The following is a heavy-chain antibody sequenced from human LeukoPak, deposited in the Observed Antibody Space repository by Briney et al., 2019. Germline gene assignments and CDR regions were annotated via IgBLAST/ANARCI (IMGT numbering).Heavy chain of an antibody. CDR1: GFTFSNAW. CDR3: TTASGFTTYYYVSSGYPDY. J-gene: IGHJ4*02. CDR2: IKSKTDGGTT. D-gene: IGHD3-22*01. Sequence: GGSLRLSCAASGFTFSNAWMSWVRQAPGKGLEWVGRIKSKTDGGTTDYAAPVKGRFTISRDDSKNTLYLQMNSLKTEDTAVYYCTTASGFTTYYYVSSGYPDYWGQGTLVTVSS. V-gene: IGHV3-15*01.